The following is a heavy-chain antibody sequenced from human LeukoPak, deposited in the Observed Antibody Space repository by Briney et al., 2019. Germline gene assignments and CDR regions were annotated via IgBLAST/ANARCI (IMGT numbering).Heavy chain of an antibody. V-gene: IGHV3-30*18. CDR1: GFTFSSYG. CDR3: AKDGPSSGWPENYYYYGMDV. Sequence: GGSLRLSCAASGFTFSSYGMHWVRQAPGKGLEWVAVISYDGSNKYYADSVKGRFTISRDNSKNTLYLQMNSLRAEDTAVYCCAKDGPSSGWPENYYYYGMDVWGQGTTVTVSS. J-gene: IGHJ6*02. CDR2: ISYDGSNK. D-gene: IGHD6-19*01.